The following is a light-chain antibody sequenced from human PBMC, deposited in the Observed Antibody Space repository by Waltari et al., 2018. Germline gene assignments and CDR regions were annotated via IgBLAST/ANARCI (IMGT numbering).Light chain of an antibody. CDR3: QHRGNWRPT. CDR1: QSVGTS. V-gene: IGKV3-11*01. Sequence: EIVLTQSPATLSLSPGERVTLSCRASQSVGTSLAWFQHKPGQAPSLLIFDASDRAAGIPDRFSGSGSGTDFTLTITSLETEDVATYYCQHRGNWRPTFGQGTKV. J-gene: IGKJ1*01. CDR2: DAS.